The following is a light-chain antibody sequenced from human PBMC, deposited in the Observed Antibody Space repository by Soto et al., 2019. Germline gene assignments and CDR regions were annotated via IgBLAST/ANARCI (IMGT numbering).Light chain of an antibody. Sequence: QSALTQPPSASGSPGQSATISCTGTSSDVGGYDYVSWYQQHPGKAPKLMIYEVSKRPSGVPDRFSGSKSGNTASLTVSGLQAEDEADYYCSSYAGSSTYVFGTGTKVTVL. CDR3: SSYAGSSTYV. J-gene: IGLJ1*01. CDR2: EVS. V-gene: IGLV2-8*01. CDR1: SSDVGGYDY.